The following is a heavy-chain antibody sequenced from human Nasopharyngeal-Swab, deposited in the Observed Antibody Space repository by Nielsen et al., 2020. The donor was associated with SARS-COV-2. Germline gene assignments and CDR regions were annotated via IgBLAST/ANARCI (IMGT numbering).Heavy chain of an antibody. D-gene: IGHD5-18*01. V-gene: IGHV3-74*01. CDR2: ITSDGKRI. J-gene: IGHJ4*02. Sequence: GGSLRLSCAASGFTFGSYWMHWVRQAPGKGLEWVSHITSDGKRINYADSVKGRFTTSRDNADNTLFLQMSGLSAEDTAVYYCASKRGFSTGYGLDNWGQGTLVIVSS. CDR3: ASKRGFSTGYGLDN. CDR1: GFTFGSYW.